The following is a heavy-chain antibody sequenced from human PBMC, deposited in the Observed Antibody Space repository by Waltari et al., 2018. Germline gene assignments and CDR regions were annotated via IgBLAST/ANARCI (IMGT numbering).Heavy chain of an antibody. CDR1: GGSISSAPYS. D-gene: IGHD6-13*01. J-gene: IGHJ5*02. CDR3: ARHNRRPLGVGWFDP. V-gene: IGHV4-39*01. CDR2: MYDSERA. Sequence: QLQLQESGPRLVKPSETLSLACAVSGGSISSAPYSWAWIRQPPGKGLEWIGTMYDSERASYNSSLKSRVTISVDTSKNQISLKVTSMTAADTAVYYCARHNRRPLGVGWFDPWGQGTLVTVSS.